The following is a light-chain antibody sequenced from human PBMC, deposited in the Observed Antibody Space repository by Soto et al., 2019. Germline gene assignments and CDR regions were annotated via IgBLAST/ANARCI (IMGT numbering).Light chain of an antibody. V-gene: IGKV1-12*01. CDR2: AAS. CDR3: QQANSFFRVT. Sequence: DIQMTQSPSSVSASVGDRVTITCRASQGISSWLVWYQQKPGKAPKLLIYAASGLQSGVPSRFSGSGSGTDFTLTISSLQPEDFATYYCQQANSFFRVTFGPGTKVDIK. J-gene: IGKJ3*01. CDR1: QGISSW.